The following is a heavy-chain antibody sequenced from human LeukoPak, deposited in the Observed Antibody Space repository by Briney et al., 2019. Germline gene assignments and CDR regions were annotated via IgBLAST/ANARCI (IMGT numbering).Heavy chain of an antibody. D-gene: IGHD2-2*01. Sequence: GGSLRLSCAASGFTFSSYWMSWVRQAPGKGLEWGANIKQDGSEKYYVDSVKGRFTISRDNAKNSLYLQMNSLRAEDTAVYYCTRAGTSLYYFDYWGQGTLVTVSS. CDR2: IKQDGSEK. V-gene: IGHV3-7*01. J-gene: IGHJ4*02. CDR3: TRAGTSLYYFDY. CDR1: GFTFSSYW.